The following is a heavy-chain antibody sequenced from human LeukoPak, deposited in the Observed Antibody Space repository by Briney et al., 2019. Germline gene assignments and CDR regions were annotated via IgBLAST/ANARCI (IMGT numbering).Heavy chain of an antibody. CDR1: RGTFSSYA. CDR3: ARDPLRFLEWLSQPLDY. D-gene: IGHD3-3*01. J-gene: IGHJ4*02. Sequence: GSSVKLSCKASRGTFSSYAISWVRQAPGQGLEWMGRIIPIFGTAHYAQKFKGRVTITADKSTSTAYMELSSLRSEDTAVYYCARDPLRFLEWLSQPLDYWGQGTLVTVSS. V-gene: IGHV1-69*06. CDR2: IIPIFGTA.